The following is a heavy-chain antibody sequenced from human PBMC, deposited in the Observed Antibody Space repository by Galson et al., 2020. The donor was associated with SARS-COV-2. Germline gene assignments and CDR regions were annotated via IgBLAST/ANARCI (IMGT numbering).Heavy chain of an antibody. CDR2: TSYRSRWYN. J-gene: IGHJ3*02. V-gene: IGHV6-1*01. CDR3: GTYQETTGAFDI. Sequence: ETSETLSLTCAISGDSVSSNSAAWNWIRQSPSRGLEWLGRTSYRSRWYNDYAVSVKSRITINPDTSKNQFSLQLNSVTPEDTAVYYCGTYQETTGAFDIWGQGTMVTVS. CDR1: GDSVSSNSAA. D-gene: IGHD2-8*02.